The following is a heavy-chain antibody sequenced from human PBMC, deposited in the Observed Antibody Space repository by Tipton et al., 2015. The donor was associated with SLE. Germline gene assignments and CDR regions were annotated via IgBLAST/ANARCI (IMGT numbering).Heavy chain of an antibody. V-gene: IGHV4-39*02. Sequence: TLSLTCTVSGSSVTSRNYYWGWIRQPPGKGLEWIATFYYGVSTYNNPSLKSRVTISVDTSKNHFSLELSSVTAADTAVYYCARRRDDYGEYFDYWGQGALVTVSS. D-gene: IGHD4-17*01. CDR2: FYYGVST. J-gene: IGHJ4*02. CDR1: GSSVTSRNYY. CDR3: ARRRDDYGEYFDY.